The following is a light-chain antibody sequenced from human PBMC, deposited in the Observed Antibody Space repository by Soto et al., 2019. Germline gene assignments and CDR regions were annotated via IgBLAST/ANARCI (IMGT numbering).Light chain of an antibody. V-gene: IGKV1-39*01. CDR2: AAS. CDR1: QSISSY. Sequence: DIQMTQSPPSLSASVGDRVTITCRTSQSISSYLNWYQQSPGKAPKLLIYAASNLQSGVPSSFSGSGSGTDFTLTINSLQPEDSATYDCQQSYSIPYTFGQGTNLEIK. J-gene: IGKJ2*01. CDR3: QQSYSIPYT.